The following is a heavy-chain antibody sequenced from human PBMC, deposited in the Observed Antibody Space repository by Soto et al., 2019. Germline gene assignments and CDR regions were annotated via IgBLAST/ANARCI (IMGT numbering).Heavy chain of an antibody. D-gene: IGHD4-17*01. V-gene: IGHV1-18*01. CDR3: AGDLGYSDFAVHY. Sequence: QVQLVQSGAEVKKPGASVKVSCKASGYTFTNSGFSWVRQAPGQGLEWWGWIRVNNGDTHYAQKLQGRVTMTTDTSTSTAFIEPRSLRADDTAVYYCAGDLGYSDFAVHYWGPGALITVSS. CDR1: GYTFTNSG. CDR2: IRVNNGDT. J-gene: IGHJ4*02.